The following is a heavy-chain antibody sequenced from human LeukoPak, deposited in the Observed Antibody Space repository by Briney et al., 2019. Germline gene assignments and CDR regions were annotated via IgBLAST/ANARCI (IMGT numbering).Heavy chain of an antibody. CDR2: NSGSGGST. J-gene: IGHJ4*02. V-gene: IGHV3-23*01. D-gene: IGHD5-24*01. CDR1: GFTLRYHA. CDR3: ARESQRRRDGFHSVNWGLGFDY. Sequence: GGSLRLSCAASGFTLRYHAMTWIRQAPGKGLEWVSANSGSGGSTYYADSVKGRFTISRDNSENTLYLQMSGLRGEDTAIYYSARESQRRRDGFHSVNWGLGFDYWGQGVLVTVSS.